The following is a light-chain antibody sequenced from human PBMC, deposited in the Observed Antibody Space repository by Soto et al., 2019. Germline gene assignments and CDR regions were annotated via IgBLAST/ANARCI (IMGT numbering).Light chain of an antibody. CDR2: AAS. J-gene: IGKJ5*01. V-gene: IGKV1-8*01. CDR1: QGISSY. Sequence: AIRMTQSPSSFSASTGDRVTITCRASQGISSYLAWYQQKPGKAPKLLIYAASTLQSGVPSRFSGSGSGTDFTLTISCLQSEDFATYYCQQASSFPPTFGQGTRLEIK. CDR3: QQASSFPPT.